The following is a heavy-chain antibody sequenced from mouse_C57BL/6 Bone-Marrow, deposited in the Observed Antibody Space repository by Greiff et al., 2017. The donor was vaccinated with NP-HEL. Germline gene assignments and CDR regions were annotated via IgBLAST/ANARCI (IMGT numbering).Heavy chain of an antibody. CDR1: GFTFSSYG. V-gene: IGHV5-6*01. CDR3: ARHDYDYDY. Sequence: EVQLMESGGDLVKPGGSLKLSCAASGFTFSSYGMSWVRQTPDKRLEWVATISSGGSYTYYPDSVKGRFTISRDNAKNTLYLQMSSLKSEDTAMYYCARHDYDYDYWGQGTTLTVSS. CDR2: ISSGGSYT. D-gene: IGHD2-4*01. J-gene: IGHJ2*01.